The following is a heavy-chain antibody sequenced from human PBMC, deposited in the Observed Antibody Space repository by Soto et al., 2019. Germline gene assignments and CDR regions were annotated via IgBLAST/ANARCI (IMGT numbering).Heavy chain of an antibody. CDR1: GGSISSSDYY. J-gene: IGHJ3*02. Sequence: PSETLSLTCTVSGGSISSSDYYWSWIRQPPGKGLEWIGYIYYSGSTYYNPSLKSRVTMSLDTSKNQFSLKLSSVTAADTAVYYCARGRNLGLRNRRDAFDIWGQGTMVTVS. D-gene: IGHD5-12*01. CDR2: IYYSGST. CDR3: ARGRNLGLRNRRDAFDI. V-gene: IGHV4-30-4*02.